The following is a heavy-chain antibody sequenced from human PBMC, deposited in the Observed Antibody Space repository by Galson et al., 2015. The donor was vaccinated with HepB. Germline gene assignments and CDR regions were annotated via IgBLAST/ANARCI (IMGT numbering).Heavy chain of an antibody. V-gene: IGHV1-8*01. CDR3: ARNPAYTGWFDP. Sequence: SVKVSCKASGYTFTSYDINWVRQATGQGLEWVGWMNPKSGDTGYAQRFQGRVTMTRDTSISTAYMELSSLISEDTAAYYCARNPAYTGWFDPWGQGTLVTVSS. CDR2: MNPKSGDT. D-gene: IGHD3-16*01. CDR1: GYTFTSYD. J-gene: IGHJ5*02.